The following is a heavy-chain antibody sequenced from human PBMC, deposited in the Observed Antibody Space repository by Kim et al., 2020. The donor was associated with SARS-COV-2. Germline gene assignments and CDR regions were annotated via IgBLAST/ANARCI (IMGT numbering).Heavy chain of an antibody. D-gene: IGHD3-22*01. V-gene: IGHV3-23*01. CDR3: AKDFWGYYYGSSGYPY. Sequence: SVEGRFTISRDNSKNTLYLQMNSLRAEDTAVYYCAKDFWGYYYGSSGYPYWGQGTLVTVSS. J-gene: IGHJ4*02.